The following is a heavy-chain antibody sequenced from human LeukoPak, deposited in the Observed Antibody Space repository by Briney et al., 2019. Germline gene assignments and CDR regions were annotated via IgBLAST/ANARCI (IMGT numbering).Heavy chain of an antibody. V-gene: IGHV3-9*03. D-gene: IGHD2-15*01. CDR2: ICWNSGST. CDR1: GFTFDDYA. J-gene: IGHJ4*02. Sequence: TGGSLRLSCAASGFTFDDYAMHWVRQAPGKGLEWVSGICWNSGSTGYADSVKGRFTISRDNAKNSLYLQMNSLRAEDMALYYCAKDVSLGYCSGGSCSAHFDYWGQGTLVTVSS. CDR3: AKDVSLGYCSGGSCSAHFDY.